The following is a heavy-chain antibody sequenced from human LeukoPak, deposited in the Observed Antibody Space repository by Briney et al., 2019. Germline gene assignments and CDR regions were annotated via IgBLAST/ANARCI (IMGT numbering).Heavy chain of an antibody. J-gene: IGHJ6*04. CDR1: GFTFSSQA. Sequence: GGSLRLSCAASGFTFSSQAMSWVRQAPGKGLECVSGISGTGGRTYYADSVKGRFTIFRDNSNNTLFLQMNSLRAEDTAVYYCAELGITMIGGVWGKGTTVTISS. D-gene: IGHD3-10*02. CDR3: AELGITMIGGV. V-gene: IGHV3-23*01. CDR2: ISGTGGRT.